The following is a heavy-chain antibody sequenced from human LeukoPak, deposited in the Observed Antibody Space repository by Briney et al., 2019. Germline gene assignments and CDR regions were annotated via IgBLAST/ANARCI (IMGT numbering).Heavy chain of an antibody. J-gene: IGHJ4*02. D-gene: IGHD3-22*01. V-gene: IGHV4-61*02. Sequence: PSQTLSLTCTVSGGSISSGSYYWSWIRQPAGKGLEWIVRIYTSGSTNYNPSLKSRVTISVDTSKNQFSLKLSSVTAADTAVYYCASTLSPYYYDSSGSNPHFDYWGQGTLVTVSS. CDR1: GGSISSGSYY. CDR3: ASTLSPYYYDSSGSNPHFDY. CDR2: IYTSGST.